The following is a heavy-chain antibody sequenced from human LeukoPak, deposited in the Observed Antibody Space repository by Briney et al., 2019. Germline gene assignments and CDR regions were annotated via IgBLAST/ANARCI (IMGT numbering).Heavy chain of an antibody. Sequence: SETLSLTCTVSGGSISSNSYYWGWIRQPPGKGLEWIGSIYYSGSTYYNPSLKSRVTISVDTSKNQFSLTLSSVTATDTAVFHCARSVVTAIAVDYWGQGTLVTVSS. V-gene: IGHV4-39*01. D-gene: IGHD2-21*02. CDR2: IYYSGST. CDR1: GGSISSNSYY. J-gene: IGHJ4*02. CDR3: ARSVVTAIAVDY.